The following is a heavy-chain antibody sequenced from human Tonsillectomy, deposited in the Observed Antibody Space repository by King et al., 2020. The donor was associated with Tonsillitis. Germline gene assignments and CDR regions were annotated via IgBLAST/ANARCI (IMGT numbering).Heavy chain of an antibody. CDR3: ARADDILTFPSGLDV. J-gene: IGHJ6*02. CDR2: IKQDGSEK. D-gene: IGHD3-9*01. V-gene: IGHV3-7*03. CDR1: GFTFSSHW. Sequence: VQLVESGGGLVQPGGSLRLSCAASGFTFSSHWMNWVRQAPGKGLEWVANIKQDGSEKYYVDSVKGRFTISRDNAKNSLYLQMNSLRAEDKAVYYCARADDILTFPSGLDVWGQGTTVTVSS.